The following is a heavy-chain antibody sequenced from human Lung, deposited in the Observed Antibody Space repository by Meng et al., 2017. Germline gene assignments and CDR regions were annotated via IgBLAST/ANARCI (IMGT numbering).Heavy chain of an antibody. CDR1: GGSFSDYY. CDR3: ARGPTTMAHDFDY. V-gene: IGHV4-34*01. Sequence: QVQLKQWGAGLLTPSETLSPTCVVSGGSFSDYYWSWIRQPPGKGLEWIGEINHSGSTNYNPSLESRATISVDTSQNNLSLKLSSVTAADSAVYYCARGPTTMAHDFDYWGQGTLVTVSS. D-gene: IGHD4-11*01. J-gene: IGHJ4*02. CDR2: INHSGST.